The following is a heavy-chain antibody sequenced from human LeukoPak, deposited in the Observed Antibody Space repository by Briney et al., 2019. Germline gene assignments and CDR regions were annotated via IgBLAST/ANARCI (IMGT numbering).Heavy chain of an antibody. CDR1: GGSFSGYY. CDR2: INHSGST. J-gene: IGHJ5*02. D-gene: IGHD3-16*01. Sequence: PSETLSLTCAGYGGSFSGYYWSRIRQPPGKELEWIGEINHSGSTNYNPSLKSRVTISLDTSKNQFSLRLSSVTAADTAVYYCARGYSGRASVWAGRVMTPHNWFDPWGQGTLVTLSS. V-gene: IGHV4-34*01. CDR3: ARGYSGRASVWAGRVMTPHNWFDP.